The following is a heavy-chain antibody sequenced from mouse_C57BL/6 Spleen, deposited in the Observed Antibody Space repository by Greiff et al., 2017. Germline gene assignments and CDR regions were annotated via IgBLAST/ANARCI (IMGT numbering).Heavy chain of an antibody. CDR3: ARVGTGAMDY. CDR2: FTMYSDAT. J-gene: IGHJ4*01. V-gene: IGHV1-49*01. CDR1: SFAFMASA. Sequence: QVQLQQSGAELVRPGSSVKLSCKDSSFAFMASAMHWVKQRPGHGLEWIGSFTMYSDATESSENFQGKATLTANTSSSTAYMELSILTSYDSAVYYCARVGTGAMDYGGQGTSVTVSS. D-gene: IGHD3-3*01.